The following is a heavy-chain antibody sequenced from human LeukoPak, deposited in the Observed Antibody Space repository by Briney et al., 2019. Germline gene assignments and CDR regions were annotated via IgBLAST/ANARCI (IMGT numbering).Heavy chain of an antibody. D-gene: IGHD6-19*01. J-gene: IGHJ4*02. CDR2: IKKDGSET. Sequence: SGGSLRLSCAASGFTFNNYWMNWVRQAPGKGLEWVANIKKDGSETYYVDSVKGRFTISRDNDKNSLYLQMNDLRAEDTAVYYCARSNGWLTDYWGQGTLVTVSS. V-gene: IGHV3-7*05. CDR3: ARSNGWLTDY. CDR1: GFTFNNYW.